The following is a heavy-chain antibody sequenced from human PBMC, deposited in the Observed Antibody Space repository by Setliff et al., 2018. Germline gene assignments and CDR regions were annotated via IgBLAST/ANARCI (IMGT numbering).Heavy chain of an antibody. CDR1: GYTFLSYG. CDR3: VSRRADYYGSGSYYMEY. J-gene: IGHJ4*02. V-gene: IGHV1-18*01. CDR2: ISAYTGKT. D-gene: IGHD3-10*01. Sequence: ASVKVSCKPAGYTFLSYGLSWVRQTPGQGLEWMGWISAYTGKTDYAQNFQGRVTMTTDTSTSTAYMELRSLRDDDTAVYYCVSRRADYYGSGSYYMEYWGQGTLVTVSS.